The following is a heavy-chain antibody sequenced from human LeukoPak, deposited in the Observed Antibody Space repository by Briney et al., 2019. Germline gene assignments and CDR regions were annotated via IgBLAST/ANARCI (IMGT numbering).Heavy chain of an antibody. D-gene: IGHD3-16*01. CDR2: ISGSGNS. V-gene: IGHV3-23*01. Sequence: GGSLRLSCAASGFTFGSYAMNWVRQAPGKGLEWVPVISGSGNSYYADSVKGRFTISRDNSKNTLYLHMNSLRAEDTAVYYCAKAGVPWGGMDVWGQGTTVTVSS. CDR1: GFTFGSYA. J-gene: IGHJ6*02. CDR3: AKAGVPWGGMDV.